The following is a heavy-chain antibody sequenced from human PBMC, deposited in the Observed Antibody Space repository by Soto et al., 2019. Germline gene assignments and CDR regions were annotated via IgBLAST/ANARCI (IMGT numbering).Heavy chain of an antibody. J-gene: IGHJ6*02. V-gene: IGHV1-69*06. D-gene: IGHD6-6*01. CDR3: ARDLPPSIAARTYYYYYYGMDV. CDR1: GGTFSSYA. Sequence: ASVKVSCKASGGTFSSYAISWVRQAPGQGLEWMRGIIPIFGTANYAQKFQGRVTITADKSTSTAYMELSSLRSEDTAVYYCARDLPPSIAARTYYYYYYGMDVWGQGTTVTVSS. CDR2: IIPIFGTA.